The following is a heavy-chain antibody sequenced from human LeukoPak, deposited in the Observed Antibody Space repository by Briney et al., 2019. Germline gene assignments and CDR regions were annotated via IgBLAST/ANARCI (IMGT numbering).Heavy chain of an antibody. CDR2: ISLAGQT. J-gene: IGHJ4*02. Sequence: SETLSLTCGVSGGSISGTNWWSWVRQPPGQGLEWIGEISLAGQTNYNPSLNGRVTMSLDKSSNQLSMHLTSVTAADTATYFCSRESGPFCPFGYWGQGTLVIVSS. V-gene: IGHV4/OR15-8*02. CDR3: SRESGPFCPFGY. CDR1: GGSISGTNW. D-gene: IGHD1-26*01.